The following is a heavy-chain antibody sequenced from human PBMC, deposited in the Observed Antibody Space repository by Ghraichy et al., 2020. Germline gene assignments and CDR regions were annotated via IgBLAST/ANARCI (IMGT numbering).Heavy chain of an antibody. J-gene: IGHJ4*02. Sequence: SETLSLTCTVSGGSISSSSYYWGWIRQPPGKGLEWIGSIYYSGSTYYNPSLKSRVTISVDTSKNQFSLKLSSVTAADTAVYYCARHSRGYSYGAHLHFDYWGQGTLVTVSS. CDR1: GGSISSSSYY. D-gene: IGHD5-18*01. V-gene: IGHV4-39*01. CDR2: IYYSGST. CDR3: ARHSRGYSYGAHLHFDY.